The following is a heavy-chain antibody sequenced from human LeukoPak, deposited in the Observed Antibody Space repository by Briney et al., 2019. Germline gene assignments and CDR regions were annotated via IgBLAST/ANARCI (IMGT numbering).Heavy chain of an antibody. CDR1: GFTFSSYG. J-gene: IGHJ4*02. Sequence: GGSLRLSCAASGFTFSSYGMHWVRQAPGKGLEWVAVISYDGSNKYYADSVKGRFTISRDNSKNTLYLQMNSLRAEDTAVYYCAKVIPAAIGPDYWGQGTLVTVSS. D-gene: IGHD2-2*02. CDR3: AKVIPAAIGPDY. CDR2: ISYDGSNK. V-gene: IGHV3-30*18.